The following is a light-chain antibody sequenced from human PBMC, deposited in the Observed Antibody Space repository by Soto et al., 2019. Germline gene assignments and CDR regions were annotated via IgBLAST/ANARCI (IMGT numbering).Light chain of an antibody. J-gene: IGKJ5*01. CDR2: GAS. CDR3: QQYNNWPRT. CDR1: QSVSSN. V-gene: IGKV3-15*01. Sequence: EIVMTQSPATLSVSPGERATLSCRASQSVSSNLAWYQQKPGQAPRLLIYGASTRATGIPARFSGSGSGTEFTLTISRLQSEDFAVYYCQQYNNWPRTFGPGTRLEIK.